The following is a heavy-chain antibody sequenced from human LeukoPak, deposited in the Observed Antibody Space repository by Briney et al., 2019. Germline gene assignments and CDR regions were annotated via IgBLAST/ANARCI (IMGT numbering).Heavy chain of an antibody. J-gene: IGHJ6*03. CDR2: IKSKTDGGTT. CDR3: TRGGAVRGVIYGYYYYMDV. D-gene: IGHD3-10*01. CDR1: GFTFSNAW. V-gene: IGHV3-15*01. Sequence: GGSLRLSCAASGFTFSNAWMSWVRQAPGKGLEWVGRIKSKTDGGTTDYAAPVKGRFTISRDDSKSIAYLQMNSLKTEDTAVYYCTRGGAVRGVIYGYYYYMDVWGKGTTVTISS.